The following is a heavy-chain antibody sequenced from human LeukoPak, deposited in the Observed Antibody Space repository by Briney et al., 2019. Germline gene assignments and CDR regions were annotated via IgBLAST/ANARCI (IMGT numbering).Heavy chain of an antibody. CDR2: IYYSGST. CDR1: GGSISSGDYY. D-gene: IGHD3-3*01. CDR3: ARFSRLLRFLEWSFLI. Sequence: PSETLSLTCTVSGGSISSGDYYWSWIRQPPGKGLEWIGYIYYSGSTYYNPSLKSRVTISVDTSKNQFSLKLSSVTAADTAAYYCARFSRLLRFLEWSFLIWGQGTMVTVSS. V-gene: IGHV4-30-4*01. J-gene: IGHJ3*02.